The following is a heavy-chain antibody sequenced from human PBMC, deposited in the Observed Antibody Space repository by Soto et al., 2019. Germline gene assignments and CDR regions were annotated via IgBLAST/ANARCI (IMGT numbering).Heavy chain of an antibody. J-gene: IGHJ4*02. CDR3: ARRGVSTRTFDY. D-gene: IGHD3-3*01. V-gene: IGHV5-51*01. CDR1: VYNFAGYC. Sequence: PGEYLKISCKGSVYNFAGYCIAWVRQMPGKGLELMGIIYPSDSDTRYRPSFQGQVTISADKSISYAYLQWSSLRASDTAMYYCARRGVSTRTFDYWGQGIPVPVSS. CDR2: IYPSDSDT.